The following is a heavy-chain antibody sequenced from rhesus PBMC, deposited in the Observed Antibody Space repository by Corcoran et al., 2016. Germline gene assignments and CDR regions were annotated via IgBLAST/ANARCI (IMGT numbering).Heavy chain of an antibody. D-gene: IGHD6S26*01. CDR3: ARDLSGIAAAGLDY. V-gene: IGHV3S18*01. Sequence: EVQLVESGGGLAKPGGSLSLSCAASGFSFSAYYMYWVLQAPGRGLEWVSGISYTGGSTNYADSGKGRFTISRENAKNTLYLQMDSLRAEDTAVYYCARDLSGIAAAGLDYWGQGVLVTVSS. J-gene: IGHJ4*01. CDR1: GFSFSAYY. CDR2: ISYTGGST.